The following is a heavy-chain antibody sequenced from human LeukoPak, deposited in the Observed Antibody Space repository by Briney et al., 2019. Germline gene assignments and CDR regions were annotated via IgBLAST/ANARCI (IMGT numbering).Heavy chain of an antibody. V-gene: IGHV1-8*03. CDR2: MNPNSGNT. CDR3: ARGPGAVTTYNYYYMDV. D-gene: IGHD4-17*01. J-gene: IGHJ6*03. Sequence: ASVKVSCKASGYTFTSYDINWVRQATGQGLEWMGWMNPNSGNTGYAQKFQGRVTITRNTSISTAYMELSSLRSEDTAVYYCARGPGAVTTYNYYYMDVWGKGTTVTVSS. CDR1: GYTFTSYD.